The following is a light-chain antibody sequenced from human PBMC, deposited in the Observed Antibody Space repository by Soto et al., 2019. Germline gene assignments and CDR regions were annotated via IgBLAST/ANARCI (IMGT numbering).Light chain of an antibody. V-gene: IGKV3D-20*02. CDR2: GAS. CDR3: QQRSNWPPWT. Sequence: EIVLAQSPGTLSLSPGERATLSCMASQSVTNSFLAWYQQKPGQAPRLLIYGASRRATGIPDRFTGSGSGTDFTLTISSLEPEDFAVYYCQQRSNWPPWTFGQGTKVDIK. J-gene: IGKJ1*01. CDR1: QSVTNSF.